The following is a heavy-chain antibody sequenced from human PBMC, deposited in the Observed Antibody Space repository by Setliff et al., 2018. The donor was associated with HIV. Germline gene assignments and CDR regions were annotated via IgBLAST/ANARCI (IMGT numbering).Heavy chain of an antibody. CDR3: ARDGYSSSWTYNWFDP. V-gene: IGHV7-4-1*02. CDR2: INTNTGNP. J-gene: IGHJ5*02. D-gene: IGHD6-13*01. Sequence: GASVKVSCKASGYTFTSYAMNWVRQAPGQGLEWMGWINTNTGNPTYAQGFTGRFVVSLDTSVSTAYLQISSLKAEDTAVYYCARDGYSSSWTYNWFDPWGQGTLVTVSS. CDR1: GYTFTSYA.